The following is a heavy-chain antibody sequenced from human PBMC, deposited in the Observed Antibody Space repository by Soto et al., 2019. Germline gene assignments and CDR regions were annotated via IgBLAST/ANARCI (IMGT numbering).Heavy chain of an antibody. Sequence: EVQLVESGGGLVQPGGSLRVSCAASGFTVSTNYMSWVRQAPGKGLEWVSVIYSGGSTYYADSVKGRFTISRDNSXNTLYLQMNSLRAEDTGVYYWARDLDSTSHYGMDVWGQGTMVTVSS. CDR3: ARDLDSTSHYGMDV. CDR1: GFTVSTNY. CDR2: IYSGGST. D-gene: IGHD3-16*01. V-gene: IGHV3-66*01. J-gene: IGHJ6*02.